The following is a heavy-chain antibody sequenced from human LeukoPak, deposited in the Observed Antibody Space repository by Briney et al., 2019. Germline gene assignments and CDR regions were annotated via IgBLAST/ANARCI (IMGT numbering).Heavy chain of an antibody. Sequence: GGSLRLSCAASGFTVSNYAMNWVRQAPGKGLEWVSGISGGGISTYYADSVKGRFTISRDNSKNTLYLQMNSLRAEDTAIYYCAKDNRIAVTAAFDYWGQGTLVTVSS. J-gene: IGHJ4*02. V-gene: IGHV3-23*01. D-gene: IGHD6-19*01. CDR1: GFTVSNYA. CDR3: AKDNRIAVTAAFDY. CDR2: ISGGGIST.